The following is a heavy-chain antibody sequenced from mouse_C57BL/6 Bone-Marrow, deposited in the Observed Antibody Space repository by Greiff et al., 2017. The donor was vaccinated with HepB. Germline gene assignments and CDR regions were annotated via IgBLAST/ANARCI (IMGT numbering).Heavy chain of an antibody. CDR3: ARGGRGYWYFDV. CDR1: GFTFSSYA. J-gene: IGHJ1*03. CDR2: ISDGGSYT. D-gene: IGHD1-1*01. Sequence: EVKVVESGGGLVKPGGSLKLSCAASGFTFSSYAMSWVRQTPEKRLEWVATISDGGSYTYYPDNVKGRFTISRDNAKNNLYLQMSHLKSEDTAMYYCARGGRGYWYFDVWGTGTTVTVSS. V-gene: IGHV5-4*03.